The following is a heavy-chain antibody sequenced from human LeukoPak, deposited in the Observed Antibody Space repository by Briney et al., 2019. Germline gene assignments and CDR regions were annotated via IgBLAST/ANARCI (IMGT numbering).Heavy chain of an antibody. V-gene: IGHV3-66*01. CDR2: IYSGGST. D-gene: IGHD3/OR15-3a*01. CDR1: GFPESSNH. J-gene: IGHJ1*01. Sequence: PGGSLRLLCGDSGFPESSNHVRGVRQAPGKGLEWVSAIYSGGSTHYADSVKGRFTISRDNSKNTLYLQMNSLRAEDTAVYYCARDRNDSYFLTGYLADWGQGTLVTVSS. CDR3: ARDRNDSYFLTGYLAD.